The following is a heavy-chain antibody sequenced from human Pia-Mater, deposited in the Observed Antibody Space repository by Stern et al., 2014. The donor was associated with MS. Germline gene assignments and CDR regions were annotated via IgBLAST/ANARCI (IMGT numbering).Heavy chain of an antibody. J-gene: IGHJ6*02. D-gene: IGHD3-16*01. CDR1: GYTFINCD. Sequence: QVQLVESGSQVRKPGASVKVSCQASGYTFINCDIFWVRQATGQGLEWMGWMNPNNANTGHAQKFQGRVTMTRNTSISTAYMELSGLRSDDTAVYYCVRGGLSYGYGLDAWGQGTAVIVSS. V-gene: IGHV1-8*01. CDR2: MNPNNANT. CDR3: VRGGLSYGYGLDA.